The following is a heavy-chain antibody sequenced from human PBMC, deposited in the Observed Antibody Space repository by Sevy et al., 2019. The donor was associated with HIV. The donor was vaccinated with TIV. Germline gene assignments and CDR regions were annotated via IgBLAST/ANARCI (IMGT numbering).Heavy chain of an antibody. J-gene: IGHJ4*02. CDR1: GLTFSSYW. CDR2: IKQDMSEK. D-gene: IGHD3-22*01. Sequence: GGSLRLSCAASGLTFSSYWMTWVRQAPGKGLEWVAHIKQDMSEKYYADSVNGRFTISRDNARHSLYLQMESLRAEDTAVYYCARAQQVTMLVVIGGLYFDFWGQGTLVTVSS. CDR3: ARAQQVTMLVVIGGLYFDF. V-gene: IGHV3-7*01.